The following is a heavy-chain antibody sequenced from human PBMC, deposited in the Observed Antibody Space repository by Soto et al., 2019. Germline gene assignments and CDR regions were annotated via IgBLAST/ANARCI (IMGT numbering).Heavy chain of an antibody. CDR3: ARQYDILTGHNWFDP. CDR1: GGSFSGYY. CDR2: INHSGST. V-gene: IGHV4-34*01. D-gene: IGHD3-9*01. Sequence: SETLSLTCAVYGGSFSGYYWSWIRQPPGKGLEWIGEINHSGSTNYNPSLKSRVTISVDTSKNQFSLKLSSVTVADTAVYYCARQYDILTGHNWFDPWGQGTLVTVSS. J-gene: IGHJ5*02.